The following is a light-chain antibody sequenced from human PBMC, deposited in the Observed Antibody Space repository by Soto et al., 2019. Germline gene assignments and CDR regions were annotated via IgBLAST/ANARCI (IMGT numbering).Light chain of an antibody. Sequence: DIQMTQSPSTVSASVGDRVTITCRASQSISTWLAWYQHKPGEAPKLLIYKASSLESGVPSRFSGSGSGTEFSLTISSLEPDDFATDYCQQYNRYWTFGQGTKVEVK. J-gene: IGKJ1*01. CDR2: KAS. CDR3: QQYNRYWT. V-gene: IGKV1-5*03. CDR1: QSISTW.